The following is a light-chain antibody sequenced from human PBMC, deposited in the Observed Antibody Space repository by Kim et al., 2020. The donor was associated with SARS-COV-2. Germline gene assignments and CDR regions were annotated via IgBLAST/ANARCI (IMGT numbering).Light chain of an antibody. CDR3: QSYDSSLSGWV. J-gene: IGLJ3*02. Sequence: QRVTISCTGSSSNIGAGYDVHWYQQLPGTAPKLLIYGNSNRPSGVPDRFSGSKSGTSASLAITGLQAEDEADYYRQSYDSSLSGWVFGGGTQLTVL. V-gene: IGLV1-40*01. CDR2: GNS. CDR1: SSNIGAGYD.